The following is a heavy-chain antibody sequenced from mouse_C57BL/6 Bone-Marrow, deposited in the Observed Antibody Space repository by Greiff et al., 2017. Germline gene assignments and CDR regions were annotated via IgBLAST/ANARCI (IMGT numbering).Heavy chain of an antibody. CDR2: IYPGDGDT. V-gene: IGHV1-80*01. Sequence: QVQLKESGAALVKPGAPVKLSCQASGYAFSSYWMNWVKQRPGKGLEWIGQIYPGDGDTNYNGKFKGKATLTADKSSSTAYMQLSSLTYADSAVYFCESEGYYCNYWYFDNWGTAATVTVS. D-gene: IGHD2-3*01. CDR3: ESEGYYCNYWYFDN. J-gene: IGHJ1*03. CDR1: GYAFSSYW.